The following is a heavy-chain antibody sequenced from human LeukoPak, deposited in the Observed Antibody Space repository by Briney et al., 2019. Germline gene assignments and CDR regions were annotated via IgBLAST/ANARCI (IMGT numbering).Heavy chain of an antibody. CDR1: GFTFGSYG. V-gene: IGHV3-30*02. J-gene: IGHJ4*02. CDR2: VRYDGNNP. D-gene: IGHD3-22*01. CDR3: ARPFDSSGYYWSYFDY. Sequence: PGGSLRLSCAASGFTFGSYGMHWVRQAPGKGLDWVAFVRYDGNNPYYSASVKGRFTISRDNAKNSLYLQMNSLRAEDTALYYCARPFDSSGYYWSYFDYWGQGTLVTVSS.